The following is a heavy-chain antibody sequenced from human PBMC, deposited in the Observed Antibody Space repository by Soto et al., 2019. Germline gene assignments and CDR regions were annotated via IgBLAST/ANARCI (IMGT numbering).Heavy chain of an antibody. CDR2: IYTSGST. CDR3: ARDGRVAVAVHDAFDI. V-gene: IGHV4-4*07. D-gene: IGHD6-19*01. Sequence: QVQLQESGPGLVKPSETLSLTCTVSGGSISSYYWSWIRQPAGKGLEWIGRIYTSGSTNYNPSLKSRVTMSVDTSKNQFSLKLSSVTAADTAVYYCARDGRVAVAVHDAFDIWGQGTMVTVSS. CDR1: GGSISSYY. J-gene: IGHJ3*02.